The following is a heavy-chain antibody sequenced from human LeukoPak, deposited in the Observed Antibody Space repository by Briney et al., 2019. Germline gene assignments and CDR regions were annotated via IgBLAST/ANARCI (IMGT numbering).Heavy chain of an antibody. CDR2: IDPSDSYT. D-gene: IGHD2-2*02. CDR1: GYSFTSYW. CDR3: ARGDLIGYCSSTSCYRTEEFDY. Sequence: GESLKISCKGSGYSFTSYWISWVHQMPGKGLEWMGRIDPSDSYTNYSPSFQGHVTISADKSISTAYLQWSSLKASDTAMYYCARGDLIGYCSSTSCYRTEEFDYWGQGTLVTVSS. V-gene: IGHV5-10-1*01. J-gene: IGHJ4*02.